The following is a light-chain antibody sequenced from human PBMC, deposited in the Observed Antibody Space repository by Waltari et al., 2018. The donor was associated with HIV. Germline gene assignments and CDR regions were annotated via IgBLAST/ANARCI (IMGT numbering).Light chain of an antibody. CDR2: ENN. CDR1: TSNIGSNY. Sequence: QSVLTQPPSASGTPGQRVTISCSGSTSNIGSNYVYWYQQLPGTAPKLLIYENNKRPSGIPDRFSGSKSGTSATLGITGLQTGDEADYYCATWDSNLSAWVFGGGTKLTVL. J-gene: IGLJ3*02. CDR3: ATWDSNLSAWV. V-gene: IGLV1-51*02.